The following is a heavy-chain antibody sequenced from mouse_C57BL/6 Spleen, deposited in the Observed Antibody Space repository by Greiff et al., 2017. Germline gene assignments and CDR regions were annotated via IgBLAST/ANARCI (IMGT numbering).Heavy chain of an antibody. V-gene: IGHV1-76*01. CDR3: ARAGGNYGWFAY. CDR1: GYTFTDYY. CDR2: IYPGSGNT. D-gene: IGHD2-1*01. Sequence: VQLQESGAELVRPGASVKLSCKASGYTFTDYYINWVKQRPGQGLEWIARIYPGSGNTYYNEKFKGKATLTAEKSSSTTYMQLISLTSEDSAVYFCARAGGNYGWFAYWGQGTLVTVSA. J-gene: IGHJ3*01.